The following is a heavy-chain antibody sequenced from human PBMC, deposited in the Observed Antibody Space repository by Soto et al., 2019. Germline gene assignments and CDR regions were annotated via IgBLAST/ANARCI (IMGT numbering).Heavy chain of an antibody. CDR3: ARQSSGWYNWFDP. Sequence: SETLSLTCSVSGGSISSSSYYWGWIRQPPGKGLEWIGSIYYSGSIYHNPSLKSRVTISVDTSKNQFSLKLSSVTAAETAVYYCARQSSGWYNWFDPWGQGTLVTVSS. CDR1: GGSISSSSYY. J-gene: IGHJ5*02. D-gene: IGHD6-19*01. V-gene: IGHV4-39*01. CDR2: IYYSGSI.